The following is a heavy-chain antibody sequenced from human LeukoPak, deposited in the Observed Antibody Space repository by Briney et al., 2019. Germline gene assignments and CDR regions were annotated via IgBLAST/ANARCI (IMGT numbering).Heavy chain of an antibody. CDR1: GYTFTSYD. Sequence: GASVKVSCKASGYTFTSYDINWVRQATGQGLEWVGWMNPNSGNTGYAQKSQGRVTITRNTSISTAYMELSSLRSEDTAVYYCARAHSSSWYYYYYMDVWGKGTTVTVSS. V-gene: IGHV1-8*03. D-gene: IGHD6-13*01. CDR2: MNPNSGNT. CDR3: ARAHSSSWYYYYYMDV. J-gene: IGHJ6*03.